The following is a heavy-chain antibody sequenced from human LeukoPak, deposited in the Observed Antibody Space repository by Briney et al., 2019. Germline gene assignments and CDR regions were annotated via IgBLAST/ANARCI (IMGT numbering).Heavy chain of an antibody. V-gene: IGHV4-59*01. CDR3: ARDHGARSGWPTYYFDY. J-gene: IGHJ4*02. D-gene: IGHD6-19*01. Sequence: SETLSLTCTLSGGSISSYYWSWIPQPPGKGLEWIGYIYYSGSTNYNPSLKSRVTISVDTSKNQFSLKLSSVTAADTAVYYCARDHGARSGWPTYYFDYWGQGTLVTVSS. CDR2: IYYSGST. CDR1: GGSISSYY.